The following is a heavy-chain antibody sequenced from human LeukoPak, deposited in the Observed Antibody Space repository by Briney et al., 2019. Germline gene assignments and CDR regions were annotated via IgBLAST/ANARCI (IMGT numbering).Heavy chain of an antibody. J-gene: IGHJ4*02. CDR3: ARGNYSYYYDSRGPQLFDY. CDR1: GYTFTSYG. CDR2: ISAYNGNT. Sequence: GASVKVSCKASGYTFTSYGISWVRQAPGQGLEWMGWISAYNGNTNYAQKLQGRVTMTTDTSTSTAYMELRSLRSDDTAVYYCARGNYSYYYDSRGPQLFDYWGQGTLVTVSS. V-gene: IGHV1-18*01. D-gene: IGHD3-22*01.